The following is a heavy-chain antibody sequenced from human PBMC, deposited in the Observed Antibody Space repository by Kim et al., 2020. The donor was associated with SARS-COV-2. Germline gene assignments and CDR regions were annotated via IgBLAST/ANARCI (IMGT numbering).Heavy chain of an antibody. CDR2: IDHSGST. J-gene: IGHJ4*02. CDR1: GGSFSGYY. D-gene: IGHD2-8*01. Sequence: SETLSLTCAIYGGSFSGYYWSWIRQPPGKGLEWIGEIDHSGSTNYNPSLKSRVTISVDTSKNQLALILTSVTAADTAVYYCARGGVSQRLNSWGQGTLVTVSS. V-gene: IGHV4-34*01. CDR3: ARGGVSQRLNS.